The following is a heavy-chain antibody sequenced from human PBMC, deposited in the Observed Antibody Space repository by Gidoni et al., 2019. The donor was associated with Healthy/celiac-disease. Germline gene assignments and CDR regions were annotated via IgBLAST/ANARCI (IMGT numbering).Heavy chain of an antibody. Sequence: EVQLVESGGGLVKPGGSLRLSCAASGFTFSSYSMNWVRQAPGKGLEWVSSISSSSSYIYYADSVKGRFTISRDNAKNSLYLQMNSLRAEDTAVYYCARDFGPKVDTAMVTLDYWGQGTLVTVSS. CDR1: GFTFSSYS. CDR2: ISSSSSYI. CDR3: ARDFGPKVDTAMVTLDY. D-gene: IGHD5-18*01. V-gene: IGHV3-21*01. J-gene: IGHJ4*02.